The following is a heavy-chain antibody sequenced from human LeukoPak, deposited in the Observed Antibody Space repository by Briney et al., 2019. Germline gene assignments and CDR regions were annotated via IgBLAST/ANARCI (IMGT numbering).Heavy chain of an antibody. D-gene: IGHD4-11*01. J-gene: IGHJ5*02. CDR1: GFTFSGYA. CDR3: VKGTVTTRINWFDP. Sequence: GGSLRLSCSASGFTFSGYAMHWVRQAPGKGLEYVSAISSNGGNIYHADSVKGRFTISRDNSKNTLYLQMSSLRAEDTAVYYCVKGTVTTRINWFDPWGQGTLVTVSS. V-gene: IGHV3-64D*09. CDR2: ISSNGGNI.